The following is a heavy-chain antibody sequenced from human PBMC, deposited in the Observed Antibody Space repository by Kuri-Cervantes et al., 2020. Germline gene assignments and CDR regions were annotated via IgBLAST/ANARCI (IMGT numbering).Heavy chain of an antibody. CDR3: TTDPPLYSSSSDTFDP. CDR1: GFIVSTSY. V-gene: IGHV3-53*01. J-gene: IGHJ5*02. CDR2: IYPGGST. Sequence: GESLKIPCAASGFIVSTSYMSWVRQAPGKGLEWVSLIYPGGSTNYADSVKGRFTISRDSSKNTLYLQMNSLKTEDTAVYYCTTDPPLYSSSSDTFDPWGQGTLVTVSS. D-gene: IGHD6-6*01.